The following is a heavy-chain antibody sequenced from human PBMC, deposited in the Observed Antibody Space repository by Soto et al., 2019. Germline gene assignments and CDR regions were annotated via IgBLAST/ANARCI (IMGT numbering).Heavy chain of an antibody. CDR3: ARVGGGLASFGYCGMDV. CDR2: INPNSGGT. J-gene: IGHJ6*02. CDR1: GYTFSGYY. Sequence: ASVKVSCKASGYTFSGYYIHWVRQAPGQGRRWMGWINPNSGGTNYAQRFQGWVTMTRDRSISTAYMELSRLKSDDTAVYYCARVGGGLASFGYCGMDVWGHVXTVTVSS. V-gene: IGHV1-2*04. D-gene: IGHD3-22*01.